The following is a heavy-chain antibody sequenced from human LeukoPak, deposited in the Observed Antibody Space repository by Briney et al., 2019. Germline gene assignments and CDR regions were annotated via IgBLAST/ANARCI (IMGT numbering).Heavy chain of an antibody. J-gene: IGHJ4*02. CDR3: ARGRWGSSSWYVRRRDFDY. D-gene: IGHD6-13*01. V-gene: IGHV4-34*01. CDR1: GGSFSGYY. Sequence: SETLSLTCAVYGGSFSGYYWSWIRQPPGKGLEWIGEINHSGSTNYNPSLKSRVTISVDTSKNQFSLKLSSVTAADTAVYYCARGRWGSSSWYVRRRDFDYWGQGTLVTVSS. CDR2: INHSGST.